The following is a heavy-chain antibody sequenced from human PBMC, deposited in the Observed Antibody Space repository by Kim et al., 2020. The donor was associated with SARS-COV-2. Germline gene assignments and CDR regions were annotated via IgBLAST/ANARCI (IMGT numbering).Heavy chain of an antibody. D-gene: IGHD3-3*01. CDR1: GGSISSYY. J-gene: IGHJ4*02. Sequence: SETLSLTCTVSGGSISSYYWSWIRQPPGKGLEWIGYIYYSGSTNYNPSLKSRVTISVDTSKNQFSLKLSSVTAADTAVYYGARASSITIFGVVIIQGFDYWGQGTLVTVSS. V-gene: IGHV4-59*13. CDR3: ARASSITIFGVVIIQGFDY. CDR2: IYYSGST.